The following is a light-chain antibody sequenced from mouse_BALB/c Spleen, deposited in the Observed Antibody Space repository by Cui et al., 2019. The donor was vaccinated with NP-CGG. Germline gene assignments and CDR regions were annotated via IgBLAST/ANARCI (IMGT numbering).Light chain of an antibody. CDR1: TGAVTTSNY. V-gene: IGLV1*01. Sequence: QAVVTQESALTTSPGETVTRTCRSSTGAVTTSNYANWVQEKPDHLFTGLIGGTINRAPGVPARFSGSLIGDKAALTITGAQTEDEAIYFCALWYSNHWVFGGGTKLTVL. CDR2: GTI. J-gene: IGLJ1*01. CDR3: ALWYSNHWV.